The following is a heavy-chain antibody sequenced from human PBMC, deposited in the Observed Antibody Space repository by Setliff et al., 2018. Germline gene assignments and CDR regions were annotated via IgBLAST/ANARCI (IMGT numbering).Heavy chain of an antibody. CDR3: ARHVLGYSSSYNWFDP. D-gene: IGHD6-6*01. Sequence: GGSLRLSCAASGFTFSSYSMNWVRQAPGKGLEWVSSISSSSSYIYYADSVKGRFTISRDNAKNSLYLQMNSLRAEDTAVYYCARHVLGYSSSYNWFDPWGQGTLVTVSS. J-gene: IGHJ5*02. CDR2: ISSSSSYI. CDR1: GFTFSSYS. V-gene: IGHV3-21*04.